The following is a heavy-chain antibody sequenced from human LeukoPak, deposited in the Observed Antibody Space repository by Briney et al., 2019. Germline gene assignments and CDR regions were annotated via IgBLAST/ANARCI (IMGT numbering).Heavy chain of an antibody. J-gene: IGHJ6*02. D-gene: IGHD3-3*01. CDR3: ASGPYYDFSSGYPTGMAL. CDR2: INSHESST. V-gene: IGHV3-74*01. CDR1: GFTFRSYW. Sequence: SGGSLRLSCAAWGFTFRSYWEQCVRQARGEGGVWGARINSHESSTSYADSVNGRFTTSRDNPNTTLYLQMNSLSAEDPAVYSSASGPYYDFSSGYPTGMALWGQGTTVTVSS.